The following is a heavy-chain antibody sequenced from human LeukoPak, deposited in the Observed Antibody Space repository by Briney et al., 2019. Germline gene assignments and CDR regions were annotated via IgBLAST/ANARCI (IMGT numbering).Heavy chain of an antibody. V-gene: IGHV1-2*02. D-gene: IGHD6-13*01. CDR3: ARDETAATGIAMDV. CDR1: GYTFTAYH. J-gene: IGHJ6*02. Sequence: ASVKVSCKASGYTFTAYHFHWVRLAPGQGLEWMGWINVNSGVTRYAQKFQDRVTMTRDTSITTAYMELSRLRSDDTAVYYCARDETAATGIAMDVWGQGTTVTVSS. CDR2: INVNSGVT.